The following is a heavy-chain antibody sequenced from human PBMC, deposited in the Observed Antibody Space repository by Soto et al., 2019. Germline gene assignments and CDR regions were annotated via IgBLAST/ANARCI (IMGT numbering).Heavy chain of an antibody. CDR3: AGGSYYYYYMDV. J-gene: IGHJ6*03. CDR2: IYYSGST. D-gene: IGHD3-3*01. V-gene: IGHV4-59*08. CDR1: GGSISSYY. Sequence: SETLSLTCTVSGGSISSYYWSWIRQPPGKGLKWIGHIYYSGSTNYNPSLKSRVTISVDTSKNQFSLKLSSVTAADTAVYYCAGGSYYYYYMDVWGKGTTVTVSS.